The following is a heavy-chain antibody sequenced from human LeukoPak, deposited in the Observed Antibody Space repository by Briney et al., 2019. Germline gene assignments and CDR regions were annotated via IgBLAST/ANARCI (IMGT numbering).Heavy chain of an antibody. Sequence: PGGSLRLSCAASGFTVSSNYMSWVRQAPGKGLEWVSVIYSGGSTYYADSVKGRFTISRDNSKNTLYLQMNSLRAEDTAVYYCAKVRDGYNYFDYWGQGTLVTVSS. CDR3: AKVRDGYNYFDY. CDR2: IYSGGST. V-gene: IGHV3-53*01. D-gene: IGHD5-24*01. CDR1: GFTVSSNY. J-gene: IGHJ4*02.